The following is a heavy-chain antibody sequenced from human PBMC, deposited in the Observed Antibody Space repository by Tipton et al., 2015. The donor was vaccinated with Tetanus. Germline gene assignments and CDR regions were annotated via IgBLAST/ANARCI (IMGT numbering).Heavy chain of an antibody. Sequence: TLSLTCDVYARGAIDYYWAWIRQSPGKGLEWIGYIYYIGTTSYNPSLKSRVTISVDTSKNQFSLTLSSVTAADTAVYYCARVAGGGNWFDPWGQGTLVTVSS. CDR3: ARVAGGGNWFDP. CDR1: ARGAIDYY. D-gene: IGHD6-25*01. J-gene: IGHJ5*02. CDR2: IYYIGTT. V-gene: IGHV4-34*09.